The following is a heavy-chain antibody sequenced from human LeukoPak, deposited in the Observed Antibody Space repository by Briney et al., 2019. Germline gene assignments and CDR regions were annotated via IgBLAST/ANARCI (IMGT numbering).Heavy chain of an antibody. J-gene: IGHJ4*02. CDR2: ISAYNGNT. V-gene: IGHV1-18*01. CDR3: ARDSDYRFDY. D-gene: IGHD4-11*01. Sequence: ASVKVSCKASGGTFSSYAISWVRQAPGQGLEWMVWISAYNGNTNYAQKLQGRVTMTTDTSTSTAYMELRSLRSDDTAVYYCARDSDYRFDYWGQGTLVTVSS. CDR1: GGTFSSYA.